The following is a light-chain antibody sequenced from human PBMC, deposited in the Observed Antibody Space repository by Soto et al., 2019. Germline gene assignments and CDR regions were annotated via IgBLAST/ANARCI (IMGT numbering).Light chain of an antibody. V-gene: IGKV1-39*01. CDR2: VAS. CDR1: RYIRTA. J-gene: IGKJ4*01. CDR3: QQSHTAPLT. Sequence: GDRFTMSCGAGRYIRTALSWYQHRPVKATKLLICVASSLQSGVPSRFSGSGYGTDFTLTISSLQPEDFATYYCQQSHTAPLTFGGGTKVDIK.